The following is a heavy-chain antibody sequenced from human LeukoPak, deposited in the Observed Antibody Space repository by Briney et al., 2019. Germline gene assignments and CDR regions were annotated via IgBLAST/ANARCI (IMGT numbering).Heavy chain of an antibody. CDR2: INTNTRNP. CDR3: ARGGFDSRWASDI. D-gene: IGHD3-9*01. CDR1: GYTFTSYG. Sequence: GASVKVSCKASGYTFTSYGISWVRQAPGQGLEWMGWINTNTRNPTYAQGFTGRFVFSLDTSISTAYLQISSLKAEDTAVYYCARGGFDSRWASDIWGQGTMVTVSS. J-gene: IGHJ3*02. V-gene: IGHV7-4-1*02.